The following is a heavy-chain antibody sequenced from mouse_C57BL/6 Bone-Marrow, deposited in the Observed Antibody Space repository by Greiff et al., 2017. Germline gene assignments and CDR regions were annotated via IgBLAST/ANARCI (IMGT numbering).Heavy chain of an antibody. V-gene: IGHV1-9*01. CDR3: ARNEDDAMDY. CDR1: GYTFTGYW. Sequence: VQLQQSGAELMKPGASVKLSCKASGYTFTGYWIEWVKQRPGHGLEWIGEILPGSGSTKYTEKFKGKATFTADTSSNTAYMQLSSRTTADAAIYYCARNEDDAMDYWGQETSVTVSS. CDR2: ILPGSGST. J-gene: IGHJ4*01.